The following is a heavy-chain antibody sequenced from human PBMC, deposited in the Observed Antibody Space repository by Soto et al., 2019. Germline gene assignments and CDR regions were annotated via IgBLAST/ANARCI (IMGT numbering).Heavy chain of an antibody. CDR2: INPNGGRT. D-gene: IGHD3-9*01. J-gene: IGHJ6*02. CDR3: ARDVLFPSPSYFYHGMDV. CDR1: GYRFTSYY. V-gene: IGHV1-46*01. Sequence: QVQLVQSGTEVKKPGASVRVSCTASGYRFTSYYIHWVRQAPGQGPEWMGLINPNGGRTTYAQKFQGRVTMTSDSSTRTVYMELSSLRSEDTAVYYCARDVLFPSPSYFYHGMDVWGPGTTVTISS.